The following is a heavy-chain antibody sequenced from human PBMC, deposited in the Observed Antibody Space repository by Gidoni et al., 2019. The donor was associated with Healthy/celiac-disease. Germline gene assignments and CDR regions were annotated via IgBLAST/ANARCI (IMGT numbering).Heavy chain of an antibody. J-gene: IGHJ6*03. Sequence: EVQLVESGGVVVQPGGSLRLSCAASGFTFDDYTMHWVRQAPGKGLEWVSLISWDGSSTYYADAVKGRFTISRDNSKNALYLQMNSLRTEDTALYYCAKDRYMDVWGKGTTVTVSS. CDR2: ISWDGSST. CDR3: AKDRYMDV. V-gene: IGHV3-43*01. CDR1: GFTFDDYT.